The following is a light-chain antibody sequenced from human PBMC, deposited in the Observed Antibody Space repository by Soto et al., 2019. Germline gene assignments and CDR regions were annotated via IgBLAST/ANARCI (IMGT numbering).Light chain of an antibody. CDR2: LGS. CDR3: MEALQVPHT. Sequence: IVMTQSPLSLPVTPGEPASISCRSSQSLLHTNGKNYLDWYLQKPGQSPQLLIFLGSNRASGVPDRFSGSGSGTDFTLKISRVEAEDVGVYYCMEALQVPHTFGQGTKLEIK. J-gene: IGKJ2*01. CDR1: QSLLHTNGKNY. V-gene: IGKV2-28*01.